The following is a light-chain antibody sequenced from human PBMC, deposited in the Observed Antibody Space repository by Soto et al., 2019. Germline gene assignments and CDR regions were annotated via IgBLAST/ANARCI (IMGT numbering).Light chain of an antibody. CDR1: QSVSSY. CDR2: DAS. V-gene: IGKV3-20*01. Sequence: EIVLTQSPATLTLSPGERATLSCRASQSVSSYLAWYQQKPGQAPRLLIYDASNRATGIPARFSGSGSGTDATLTINRLEPEDFAVYYCQQYGSSPTFGGGTKVDI. CDR3: QQYGSSPT. J-gene: IGKJ4*01.